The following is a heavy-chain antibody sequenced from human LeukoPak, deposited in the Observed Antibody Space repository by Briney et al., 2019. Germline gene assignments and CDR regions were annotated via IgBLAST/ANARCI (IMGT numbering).Heavy chain of an antibody. CDR1: GFTFSTYS. D-gene: IGHD3-10*01. V-gene: IGHV3-21*01. J-gene: IGHJ3*02. Sequence: GGSLRLSCAASGFTFSTYSMNGVRQAPGKGLEWVSLIDTTTSYIYYGDSVKGRFTISRDNAKNSLYLQMNGLRAEDTAVYYCARGRSITLLRGVAMSDGFDIWGQGAMVTVSS. CDR3: ARGRSITLLRGVAMSDGFDI. CDR2: IDTTTSYI.